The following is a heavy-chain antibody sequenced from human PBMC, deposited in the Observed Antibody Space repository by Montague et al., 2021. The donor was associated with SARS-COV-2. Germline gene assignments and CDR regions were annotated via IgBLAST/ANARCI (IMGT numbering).Heavy chain of an antibody. Sequence: SETLSLTCTVSGGSISSYYWSWIRQPAGKGLEWIGRIYTSGTTNYNPSLKSRVTMSVDTSKNQFSLKLSSVTVADTAVYYCAGGSGIINFYNSGMDVWDQGTTVTVSS. D-gene: IGHD3-10*01. CDR1: GGSISSYY. CDR2: IYTSGTT. V-gene: IGHV4-4*07. J-gene: IGHJ6*02. CDR3: AGGSGIINFYNSGMDV.